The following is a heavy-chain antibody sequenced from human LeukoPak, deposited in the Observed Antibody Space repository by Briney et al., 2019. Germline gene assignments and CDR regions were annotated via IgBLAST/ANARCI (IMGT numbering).Heavy chain of an antibody. V-gene: IGHV1-69*06. CDR3: AREGIAAAAPFDY. Sequence: GASVKVSCKASGGTFSSYAISWVRQAPGQGLEWMGGIIPIFGTANYAQKFQGRVTITADKSTSTAYMELSSLRSEDTAVYYCAREGIAAAAPFDYWGQGTLVTVSS. CDR2: IIPIFGTA. J-gene: IGHJ4*02. CDR1: GGTFSSYA. D-gene: IGHD6-13*01.